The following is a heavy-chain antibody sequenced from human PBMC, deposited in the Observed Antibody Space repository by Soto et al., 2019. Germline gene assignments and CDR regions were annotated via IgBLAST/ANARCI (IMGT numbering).Heavy chain of an antibody. Sequence: EVQLVESGGGLVQPGGSLRVSCAASGFTLSRYSMNWVRQAPGKGLEWLSYIDSSSDTIYYADSVKGGFIISRDNAKNSLYLPMNSLRDEDTAVYYCARGGVATIFGDSWGQGTLVTVSS. CDR3: ARGGVATIFGDS. V-gene: IGHV3-48*02. CDR2: IDSSSDTI. D-gene: IGHD5-12*01. J-gene: IGHJ4*02. CDR1: GFTLSRYS.